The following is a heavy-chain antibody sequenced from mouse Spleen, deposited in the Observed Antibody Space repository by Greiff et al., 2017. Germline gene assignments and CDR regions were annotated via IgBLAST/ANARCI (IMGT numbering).Heavy chain of an antibody. D-gene: IGHD2-3*01. CDR2: ISSGGSYT. V-gene: IGHV5-6*01. CDR3: ARDGYYGSAMDY. Sequence: EVHLVESGGDLVKPGGSLKLSCAASGFTFSSYGMSWVRQTPDKRLEWVATISSGGSYTYYPDSVKGRFTISRDNAKNTLYLQMSSLKSEDTAMYYCARDGYYGSAMDYWGQGTSVTVSS. J-gene: IGHJ4*01. CDR1: GFTFSSYG.